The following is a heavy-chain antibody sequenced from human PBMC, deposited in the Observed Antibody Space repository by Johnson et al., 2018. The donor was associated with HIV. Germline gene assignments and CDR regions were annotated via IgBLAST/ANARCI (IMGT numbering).Heavy chain of an antibody. Sequence: QMLLVESGGGVVQPGRSLRLSCAASGFTFSSYAMHWVRQAPGKGLEWVAVISYDGSNKYYADSVKGRFTISRDNAKNSLYLHMNTLGAEDTALYYCAKDLHGYQLRDDAFDIWGQGTMVTVSS. CDR1: GFTFSSYA. CDR2: ISYDGSNK. V-gene: IGHV3-30-3*01. CDR3: AKDLHGYQLRDDAFDI. D-gene: IGHD2-2*01. J-gene: IGHJ3*02.